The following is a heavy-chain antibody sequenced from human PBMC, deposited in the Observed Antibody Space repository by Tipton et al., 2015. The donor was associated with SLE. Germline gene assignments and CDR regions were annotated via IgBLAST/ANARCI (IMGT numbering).Heavy chain of an antibody. Sequence: TLSLTCTVSGGSISNYYWSWIRQPPGKGLEWIGYIYFSGSANYNPSLKSRVTISVDTSKNQFSLKLSSVTAADTAVYYCAQAHLWGSYRYASDIWGQGTMVTVSS. V-gene: IGHV4-59*12. J-gene: IGHJ3*02. CDR1: GGSISNYY. D-gene: IGHD3-16*02. CDR3: AQAHLWGSYRYASDI. CDR2: IYFSGSA.